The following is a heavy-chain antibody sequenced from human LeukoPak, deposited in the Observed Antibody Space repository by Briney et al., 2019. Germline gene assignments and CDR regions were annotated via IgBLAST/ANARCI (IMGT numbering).Heavy chain of an antibody. CDR2: IYYSGST. D-gene: IGHD1-26*01. Sequence: SETLSLTCTVSGGSISSYYWSWIRQPPGKGLEWIGYIYYSGSTNYNPSLKSRVTISVDTSKNQFSLKLSSVTAADTAVYYCARGGVGAILDYWGQGTLVTVSS. CDR1: GGSISSYY. CDR3: ARGGVGAILDY. V-gene: IGHV4-59*01. J-gene: IGHJ4*02.